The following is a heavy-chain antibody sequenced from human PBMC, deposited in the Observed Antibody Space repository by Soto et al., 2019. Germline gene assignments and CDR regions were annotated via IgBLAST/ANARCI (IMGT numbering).Heavy chain of an antibody. J-gene: IGHJ5*02. D-gene: IGHD2-2*01. V-gene: IGHV4-34*01. CDR2: INHSGST. CDR3: ARGQDCSSTTRPSGGFDT. Sequence: TCAVYGGSFSGYYWSWIRQPPGKGLEWIGEINHSGSTNYNPPLKSRVTISVDTSKNQFSLKLSSVTAADTAVYYCARGQDCSSTTRPSGGFDTWGQETLVTVFS. CDR1: GGSFSGYY.